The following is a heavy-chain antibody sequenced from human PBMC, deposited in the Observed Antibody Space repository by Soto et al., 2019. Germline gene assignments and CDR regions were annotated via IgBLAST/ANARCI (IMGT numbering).Heavy chain of an antibody. CDR1: GGSISSSSYY. CDR2: IYYSGST. J-gene: IGHJ3*02. D-gene: IGHD2-2*01. Sequence: PAETLSLTCTVSGGSISSSSYYWGWIRQPPGKGLEWIGSIYYSGSTYYNPSLKSRVTISVDTSKNQFTLNLSSVTAADTAGYFCARHRDCRSTSCQDAFEIWGQGTMVTVSS. CDR3: ARHRDCRSTSCQDAFEI. V-gene: IGHV4-39*01.